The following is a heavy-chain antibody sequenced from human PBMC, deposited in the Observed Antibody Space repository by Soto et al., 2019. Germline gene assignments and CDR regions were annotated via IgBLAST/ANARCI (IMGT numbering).Heavy chain of an antibody. Sequence: SETLSLTCAVYVGFLSEAYWTWIRQPRGKGLEWIGEINHVGGTNYNPSLKSRVTMSVDTSQNQFFLRLISVTAADTAMYFCVRIRYQLPSSVLWLDPWGQGTPVTVSS. D-gene: IGHD3-16*01. V-gene: IGHV4-34*01. J-gene: IGHJ5*02. CDR1: VGFLSEAY. CDR3: VRIRYQLPSSVLWLDP. CDR2: INHVGGT.